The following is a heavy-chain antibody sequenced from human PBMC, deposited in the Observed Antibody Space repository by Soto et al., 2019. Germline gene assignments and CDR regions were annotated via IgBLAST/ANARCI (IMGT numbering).Heavy chain of an antibody. CDR1: GGTFSTSA. Sequence: QVQLEQSGAEVKQPGSSVRVSCKASGGTFSTSAISWVRQAPGQGLEWMGGIIPIFRTPDYAQKFQGRLTMSADESTSSAYRELPRRRSDDTAVYSCASNKNPIQLGGNYYSMLEVWGPGTTVTGSS. CDR2: IIPIFRTP. V-gene: IGHV1-69*12. CDR3: ASNKNPIQLGGNYYSMLEV. D-gene: IGHD1-26*01. J-gene: IGHJ6*02.